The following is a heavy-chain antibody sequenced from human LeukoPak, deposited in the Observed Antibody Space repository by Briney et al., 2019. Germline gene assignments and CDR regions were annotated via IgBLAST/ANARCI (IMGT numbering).Heavy chain of an antibody. CDR3: ATFNINVWYFDL. D-gene: IGHD2/OR15-2a*01. V-gene: IGHV4-38-2*02. Sequence: PSETLSLTCSVSGYSISGGYYWGWIREPRGKGLEWIGSICHSGSTYYNPSRKGRVTISGDKSKNHFSLKMSPVTSADTAVYYCATFNINVWYFDLWGRGTLVTVSS. CDR2: ICHSGST. J-gene: IGHJ2*01. CDR1: GYSISGGYY.